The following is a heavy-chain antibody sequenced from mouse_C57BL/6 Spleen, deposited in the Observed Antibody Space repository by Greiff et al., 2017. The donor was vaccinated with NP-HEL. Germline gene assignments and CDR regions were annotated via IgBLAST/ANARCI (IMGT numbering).Heavy chain of an antibody. CDR2: IYPGDGDT. CDR3: DRNGDGYWFAY. V-gene: IGHV1-80*01. CDR1: GYAFSSYW. D-gene: IGHD2-3*01. Sequence: VKLQESGAELVKPGASVKISCKASGYAFSSYWMNWVKQRPGKGLEWIGQIYPGDGDTNYNGKFKGKATLTADKSSSTAYMQLSSLTSEDSAVYFCDRNGDGYWFAYWGQGTLVTVSA. J-gene: IGHJ3*01.